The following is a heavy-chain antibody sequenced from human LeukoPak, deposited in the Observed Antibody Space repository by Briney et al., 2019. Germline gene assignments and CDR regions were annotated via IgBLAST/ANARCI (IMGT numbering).Heavy chain of an antibody. CDR3: ARGHGWYSP. CDR2: IFTSGTI. V-gene: IGHV4-4*07. Sequence: PSETPSLTFTVSGGSIKNYYWNWIWQPAREGLEWIGRIFTSGTISYNPSLQSRVTMFVDTSKSQFSLILTSVTAADTAVYYCARGHGWYSPWGQGTLVTVSS. J-gene: IGHJ5*02. D-gene: IGHD6-19*01. CDR1: GGSIKNYY.